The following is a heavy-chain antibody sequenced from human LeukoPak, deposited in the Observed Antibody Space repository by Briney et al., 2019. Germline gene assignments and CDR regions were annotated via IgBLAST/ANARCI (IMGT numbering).Heavy chain of an antibody. CDR1: GFTFSSYA. V-gene: IGHV3-30*04. CDR2: ISYDGSNK. D-gene: IGHD2-15*01. Sequence: QSGGSLRLSCAASGFTFSSYAMHWVRQAPGKGLEWVAVISYDGSNKYYADSVKGRFTISRDNSKNTLYLQMNSLRAEDTAVYYCANGGCSGGSCYNWFDPWGQGTLVTVSS. J-gene: IGHJ5*02. CDR3: ANGGCSGGSCYNWFDP.